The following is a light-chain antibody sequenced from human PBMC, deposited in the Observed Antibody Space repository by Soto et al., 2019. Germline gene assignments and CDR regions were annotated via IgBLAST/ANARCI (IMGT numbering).Light chain of an antibody. CDR3: SSYTGDTTPDV. CDR1: SSDVGGYNY. CDR2: EVS. Sequence: QSALTQPASVSGSPGQSITISCTGTSSDVGGYNYVSWYQLHPGKAPKLMIYEVSNRPSGVPHRFSGSKSGNTASLTISGLQAEDEADYFCSSYTGDTTPDVFGGGTKLTVL. J-gene: IGLJ2*01. V-gene: IGLV2-14*01.